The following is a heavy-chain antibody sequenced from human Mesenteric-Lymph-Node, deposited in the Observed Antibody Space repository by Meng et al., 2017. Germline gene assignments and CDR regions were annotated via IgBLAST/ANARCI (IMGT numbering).Heavy chain of an antibody. CDR1: GLTLTTNS. D-gene: IGHD1-26*01. CDR3: ARDGSYGRNDAFDI. J-gene: IGHJ3*02. Sequence: GESLKISCVASGLTLTTNSMHWVRQAPGKGLEWVSYISSSGSTIYYADSVKGRFTISRDNAENSLYLQMNGLRADDTAVYYCARDGSYGRNDAFDIWGQGTMVTVSS. CDR2: ISSSGSTI. V-gene: IGHV3-48*04.